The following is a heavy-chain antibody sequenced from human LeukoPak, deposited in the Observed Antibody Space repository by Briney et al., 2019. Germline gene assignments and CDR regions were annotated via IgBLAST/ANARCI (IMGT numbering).Heavy chain of an antibody. CDR2: IYYSGST. J-gene: IGHJ4*02. Sequence: SETLSPTCTVSGGSISSGDYYWSWIRQPPGKGLEWIGYIYYSGSTYYNPSLKSRVTISVDTSKNQFSLKLSSVTAADTAVYYCARVRSRALGMQFEIDYWGQGTLVTVSS. CDR3: ARVRSRALGMQFEIDY. V-gene: IGHV4-30-4*01. CDR1: GGSISSGDYY. D-gene: IGHD3-16*01.